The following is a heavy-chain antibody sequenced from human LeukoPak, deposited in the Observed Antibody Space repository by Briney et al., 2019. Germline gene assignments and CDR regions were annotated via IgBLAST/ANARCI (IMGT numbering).Heavy chain of an antibody. CDR3: ARGPSVVYRVNSGYLGY. J-gene: IGHJ4*02. V-gene: IGHV1-2*02. CDR2: INPNSGGT. Sequence: GASVKVSCKASGYTFTGYYMHWVRQAPGQGLEWMGWINPNSGGTNYAQKFQGRVTMTRDTSISTAYMELSRLRSDDTAVYYCARGPSVVYRVNSGYLGYWGQGTLVTVSS. D-gene: IGHD3-22*01. CDR1: GYTFTGYY.